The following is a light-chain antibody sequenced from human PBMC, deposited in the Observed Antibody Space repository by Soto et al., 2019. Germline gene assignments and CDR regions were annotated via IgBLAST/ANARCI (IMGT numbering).Light chain of an antibody. J-gene: IGKJ1*01. V-gene: IGKV3-20*01. CDR1: QSISGTY. CDR3: QHYGTSPST. CDR2: SAS. Sequence: EIVLTQSPGTLSLSPGERATLSRRASQSISGTYVAWYQQKPGQAPRLLIYSASTRATGIPDRFSGSGSGTDFTLTISRLEPEDFAVYYCQHYGTSPSTFGRGTKVDI.